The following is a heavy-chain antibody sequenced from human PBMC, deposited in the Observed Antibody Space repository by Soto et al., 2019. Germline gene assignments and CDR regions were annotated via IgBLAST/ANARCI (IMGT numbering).Heavy chain of an antibody. V-gene: IGHV4-59*11. D-gene: IGHD1-26*01. CDR3: ARDGREASGVDV. Sequence: SETLSLTCTVSGGSISSHYWSWVRQAPGKGLEWIGHIYYRGSTTYNPSLRSRSTISVDTSNNQFSLKLNSVTTADTAVYYCARDGREASGVDVWGQGTKVTVSS. J-gene: IGHJ6*02. CDR1: GGSISSHY. CDR2: IYYRGST.